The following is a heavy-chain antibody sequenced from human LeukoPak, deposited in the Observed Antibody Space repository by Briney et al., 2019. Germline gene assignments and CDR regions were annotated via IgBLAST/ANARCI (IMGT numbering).Heavy chain of an antibody. V-gene: IGHV4-34*01. CDR2: INHSGST. Sequence: TSETLSLTCAVYGGSFSGYYWSWIRQPPGKGLEWIGEINHSGSTNYNPSLKSRVTISVDTSKNQFSLKLSSVTAADTAVYYCARGLDSSSSFLHYYYGMDVWGQGTTVTVSS. CDR1: GGSFSGYY. J-gene: IGHJ6*02. CDR3: ARGLDSSSSFLHYYYGMDV. D-gene: IGHD6-6*01.